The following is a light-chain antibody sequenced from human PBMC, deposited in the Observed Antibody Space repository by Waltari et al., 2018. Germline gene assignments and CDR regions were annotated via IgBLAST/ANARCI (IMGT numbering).Light chain of an antibody. Sequence: EVVMTQSPATLAVSPGERATLSCRASQSVRSSLAWYQQKPGQAPRLLLYGASTRATGIPDRFSGSGSGTEFTLTISSLQSKDFVIYYCQQYNNWPPYTFGQGTKLEIK. V-gene: IGKV3D-15*01. CDR3: QQYNNWPPYT. J-gene: IGKJ2*01. CDR1: QSVRSS. CDR2: GAS.